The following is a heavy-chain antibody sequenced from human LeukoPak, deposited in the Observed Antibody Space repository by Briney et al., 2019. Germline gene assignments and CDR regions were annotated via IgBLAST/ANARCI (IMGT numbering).Heavy chain of an antibody. D-gene: IGHD5-24*01. CDR2: IYHSGST. CDR1: GGSISRGGYS. Sequence: SETLSLTCAVSGGSISRGGYSWSWIRQPPGKGLGWIGYIYHSGSTYYNPSLKSRVTISVDRSKNQFSLKLTSVTAADTAVYYCASRDGYNSPFDYWGQGTLVTVSS. J-gene: IGHJ4*02. CDR3: ASRDGYNSPFDY. V-gene: IGHV4-30-2*01.